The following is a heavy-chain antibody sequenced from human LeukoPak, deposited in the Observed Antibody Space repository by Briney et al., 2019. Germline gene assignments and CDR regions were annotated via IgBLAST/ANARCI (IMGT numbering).Heavy chain of an antibody. CDR2: ISYDGSNK. Sequence: PGGSLRLSCAASGFTFSSYAMPWVRQAPGKGLEWVAVISYDGSNKYYADSVKGRFTISRDNSKNTLYPQMNSLRAEDTAVYYCARALLGGVIAAFDYWGQGTLVTVSS. CDR1: GFTFSSYA. V-gene: IGHV3-30-3*01. J-gene: IGHJ4*02. D-gene: IGHD3-16*02. CDR3: ARALLGGVIAAFDY.